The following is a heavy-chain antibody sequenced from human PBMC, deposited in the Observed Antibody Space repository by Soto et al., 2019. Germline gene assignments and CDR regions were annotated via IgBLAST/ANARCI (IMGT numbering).Heavy chain of an antibody. Sequence: QVQLVQSGAEVKKPGASVKVSCKASGYTFTGYYMHWVRQAPGQGLEWMGWINPNSGGTNYAQKFQGWVTMTRDTSIRTAYMELSRLRSDDTAVYYCARATRGGYCSGGSCYQPPHYGMDVWGQWTTVTVSS. J-gene: IGHJ6*02. V-gene: IGHV1-2*04. CDR1: GYTFTGYY. CDR3: ARATRGGYCSGGSCYQPPHYGMDV. D-gene: IGHD2-15*01. CDR2: INPNSGGT.